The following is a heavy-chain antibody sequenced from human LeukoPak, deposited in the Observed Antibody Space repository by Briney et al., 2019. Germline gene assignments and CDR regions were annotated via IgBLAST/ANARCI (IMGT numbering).Heavy chain of an antibody. CDR2: FDPEDGET. J-gene: IGHJ4*02. CDR1: GYTLTELS. Sequence: ASVKVSCKVSGYTLTELSMHWVRQAPGKGLEWMGGFDPEDGETIYAQKFQGRVTMTEDTSTDTAYMELSSLRSEDTAVYYCATGGWKQLWTNFDYWGQGTLVTVSS. V-gene: IGHV1-24*01. CDR3: ATGGWKQLWTNFDY. D-gene: IGHD5-18*01.